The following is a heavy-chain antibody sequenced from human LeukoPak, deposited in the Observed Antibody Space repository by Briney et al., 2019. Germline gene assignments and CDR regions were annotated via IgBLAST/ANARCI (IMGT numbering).Heavy chain of an antibody. J-gene: IGHJ4*02. D-gene: IGHD3-16*01. CDR3: ARYGGVTFDY. Sequence: SETLSLTCTVSGGSISSYYWSWIRQPPGTGLEWIGYIYYSGSTNYNPSLKSRVTISVDTSKNRFSLKLSSVTAADTAVCYCARYGGVTFDYWGQGTLVTVSS. CDR2: IYYSGST. CDR1: GGSISSYY. V-gene: IGHV4-59*13.